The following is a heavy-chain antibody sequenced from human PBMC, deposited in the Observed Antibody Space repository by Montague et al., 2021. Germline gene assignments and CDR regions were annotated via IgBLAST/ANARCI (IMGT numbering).Heavy chain of an antibody. Sequence: SETLSLTCAVYGGSFSGHYWSWIRQPPGKGLEWIGEINHSGSTNYNPSLKSRVTMSVDTSENQFSLNLSSVTAADTAVYYCARYLHTSKYSGSHYLSRQYGMDVWGQGTTVPVSS. CDR3: ARYLHTSKYSGSHYLSRQYGMDV. CDR1: GGSFSGHY. J-gene: IGHJ6*02. D-gene: IGHD1-26*01. CDR2: INHSGST. V-gene: IGHV4-34*01.